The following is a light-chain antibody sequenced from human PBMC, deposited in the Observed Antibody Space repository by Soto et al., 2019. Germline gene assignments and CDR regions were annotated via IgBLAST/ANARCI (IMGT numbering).Light chain of an antibody. Sequence: DIQLTQSPSFLSASIGDRVIITCRASQDIKNYLAWYQQKPGKAPKLLMYGASTLHSGVPSRFSGSGSGTDFTLKISPLQPEDFATYYCQQLDSNPITFGQGTRLDIK. CDR1: QDIKNY. CDR2: GAS. V-gene: IGKV1-9*01. J-gene: IGKJ5*01. CDR3: QQLDSNPIT.